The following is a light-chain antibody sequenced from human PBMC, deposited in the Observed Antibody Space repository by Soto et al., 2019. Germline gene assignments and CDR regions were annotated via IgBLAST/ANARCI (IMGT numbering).Light chain of an antibody. J-gene: IGKJ1*01. CDR3: QQYGSSPWT. V-gene: IGKV3-20*01. Sequence: EIVLTQSPGTLSLSPGERATLSCRASQSVSSSYLAWYQQKPGQAPRLLISGASSRATGIPDRFSGSGSGTDFTLTISRLEPEDVAVYYCQQYGSSPWTFGQGTKVEIK. CDR2: GAS. CDR1: QSVSSSY.